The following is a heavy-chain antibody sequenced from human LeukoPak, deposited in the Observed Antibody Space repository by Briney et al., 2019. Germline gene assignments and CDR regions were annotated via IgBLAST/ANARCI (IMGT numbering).Heavy chain of an antibody. D-gene: IGHD5-18*01. Sequence: PGGSVRLSCAASGFTFSSYSMNWVRQAPGKGLEWVSYITSSSTNIYYADSVKGRFTISRDNAKNSLYLQMNSLRAEDTAVYYCAYSYGPYYYDYWGQGTLVTVSS. CDR2: ITSSSTNI. J-gene: IGHJ4*02. V-gene: IGHV3-48*01. CDR1: GFTFSSYS. CDR3: AYSYGPYYYDY.